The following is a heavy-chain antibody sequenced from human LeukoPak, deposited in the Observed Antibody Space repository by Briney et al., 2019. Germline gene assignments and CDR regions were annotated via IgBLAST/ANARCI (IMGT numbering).Heavy chain of an antibody. CDR2: ISGSGGST. J-gene: IGHJ4*02. V-gene: IGHV3-23*01. CDR1: GFTFSSYA. Sequence: GGSLTLSCAASGFTFSSYAMSWVRQAPGKGLEWVSAISGSGGSTYYADSVKGRFTISRDNSKNTLYLQMNSLRAEDTAVYYCAKDVRRRPSPIAAAGTYFDYWGQGTLVTVSS. CDR3: AKDVRRRPSPIAAAGTYFDY. D-gene: IGHD6-13*01.